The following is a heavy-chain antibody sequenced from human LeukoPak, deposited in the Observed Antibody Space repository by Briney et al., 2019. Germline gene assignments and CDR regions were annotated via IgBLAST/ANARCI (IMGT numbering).Heavy chain of an antibody. CDR3: ARAGGYNPPLDY. CDR2: IIPIFGTA. J-gene: IGHJ4*02. V-gene: IGHV1-69*01. CDR1: GGTFSSYA. Sequence: SVKVSCKASGGTFSSYAISWVRQAPGQGLEWMGGIIPIFGTANYAQKFQGRVTITADESTSTAYMELSSLRSEDTAVYYCARAGGYNPPLDYWGQGTLVTVSS. D-gene: IGHD5-24*01.